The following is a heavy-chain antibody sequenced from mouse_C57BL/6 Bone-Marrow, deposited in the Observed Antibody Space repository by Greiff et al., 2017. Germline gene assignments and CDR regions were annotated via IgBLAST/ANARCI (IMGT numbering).Heavy chain of an antibody. J-gene: IGHJ4*01. V-gene: IGHV1-62-3*01. CDR2: IDPNSGGT. Sequence: QVHVKQPGAELVKPGASVKLSCKASGYTFTSYWMHWVKQRPGRGLEWIGRIDPNSGGTNYTEKFKSKATLTVDKSSSTAYMQLRSLTSEDSAVYYCARRGPAYYYGSSYGYYAMDYWGKGTSVTVSS. CDR3: ARRGPAYYYGSSYGYYAMDY. D-gene: IGHD1-1*01. CDR1: GYTFTSYW.